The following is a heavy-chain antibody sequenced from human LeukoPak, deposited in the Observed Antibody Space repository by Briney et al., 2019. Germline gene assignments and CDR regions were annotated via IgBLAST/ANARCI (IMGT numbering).Heavy chain of an antibody. J-gene: IGHJ4*02. V-gene: IGHV3-23*01. Sequence: PGGSLRLSCAASGFTFSTYSLTWVRQAPGKGLEWVSAISGSGGSTYYADSVKGRFTISRGNSKNTLYLQMNSLRAEDTAVYYCATMVRGVICWGQGTLVTVSS. CDR2: ISGSGGST. CDR1: GFTFSTYS. D-gene: IGHD3-10*01. CDR3: ATMVRGVIC.